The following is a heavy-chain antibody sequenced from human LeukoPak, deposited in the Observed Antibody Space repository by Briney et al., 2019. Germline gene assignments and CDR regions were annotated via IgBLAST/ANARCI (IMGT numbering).Heavy chain of an antibody. CDR1: GFTFSNYS. CDR2: IRSSSSTI. J-gene: IGHJ6*03. CDR3: AREVGYYYYMDV. Sequence: GGSLRLSCAASGFTFSNYSMNWVRQAPGKGLEWVSYIRSSSSTIYYADSVKGRLTISRDNAKNSLYLQMNSLRAEDTAVYYCAREVGYYYYMDVWGKGTTVTVSS. V-gene: IGHV3-48*01.